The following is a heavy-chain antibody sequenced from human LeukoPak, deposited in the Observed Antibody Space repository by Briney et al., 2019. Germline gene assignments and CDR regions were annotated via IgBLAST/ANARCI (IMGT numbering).Heavy chain of an antibody. V-gene: IGHV3-11*04. CDR1: GFTFSDYY. D-gene: IGHD7-27*01. CDR2: IRGSGPGSGSGT. CDR3: ARDVNWGFDS. J-gene: IGHJ4*02. Sequence: GGSLRLSCAASGFTFSDYYMSWIRQAPGKGLEWVSNIRGSGPGSGSGTYYADSVKGRFIISRDNAKNSVYLQMNSLRVEDSAFYYCARDVNWGFDSWGQGALVTVPS.